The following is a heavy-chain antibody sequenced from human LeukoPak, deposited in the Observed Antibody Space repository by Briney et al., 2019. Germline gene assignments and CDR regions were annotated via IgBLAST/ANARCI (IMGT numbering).Heavy chain of an antibody. V-gene: IGHV3-23*01. Sequence: GGCLRLSCAASGFTFSSYAVNWVRQAPGKGLEWVSAISVTGGTTYYADSVKGRFTISRDNSKNTLYLQMNTLRAEDTAVYYCAKDTVDAFDIWGQGTIVTVSS. J-gene: IGHJ3*02. CDR3: AKDTVDAFDI. D-gene: IGHD2-8*02. CDR1: GFTFSSYA. CDR2: ISVTGGTT.